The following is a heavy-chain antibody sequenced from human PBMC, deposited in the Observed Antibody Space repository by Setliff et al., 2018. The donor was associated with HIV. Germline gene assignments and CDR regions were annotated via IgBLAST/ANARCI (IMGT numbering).Heavy chain of an antibody. CDR1: GYPFTSYY. CDR3: ARGYDSSRHGGDY. D-gene: IGHD3-22*01. CDR2: INPSGGTT. V-gene: IGHV1-46*01. Sequence: ASVKVSCKASGYPFTSYYVEWVRQAPGQGLEWMGIINPSGGTTEYAQRFQGRAAMTRDTSTSTVYMELRSLRSEDTAVYYCARGYDSSRHGGDYWGQGTLVTVSS. J-gene: IGHJ4*02.